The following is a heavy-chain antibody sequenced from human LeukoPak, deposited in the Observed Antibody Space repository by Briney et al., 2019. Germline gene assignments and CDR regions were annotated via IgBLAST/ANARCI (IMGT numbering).Heavy chain of an antibody. D-gene: IGHD3-3*01. Sequence: SETLSLTCTVSGGSISSYYWSWIRQPPGKGLEWIGYIYYSGSTNYNPSLKSRVTISVDTSKNQFSLKLSSVTAADTAVYYCARRRSTIFGVVSKGYNWFDPWGQGTLVTVSS. CDR2: IYYSGST. CDR3: ARRRSTIFGVVSKGYNWFDP. CDR1: GGSISSYY. V-gene: IGHV4-59*08. J-gene: IGHJ5*02.